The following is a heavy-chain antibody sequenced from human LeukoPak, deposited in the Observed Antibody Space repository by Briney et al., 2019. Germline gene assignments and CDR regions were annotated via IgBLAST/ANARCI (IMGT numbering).Heavy chain of an antibody. J-gene: IGHJ4*02. Sequence: PSETLSLSCAVSGGSISSSNRWSGVRQPPGKGLEGIGEIYHSGSTNYNPSLKSRVTISGDNSKNQFSLKMNTLTAADTAVYYCASRSYSSDYWGQGTLVTVSS. CDR2: IYHSGST. V-gene: IGHV4-4*02. D-gene: IGHD1-26*01. CDR1: GGSISSSNR. CDR3: ASRSYSSDY.